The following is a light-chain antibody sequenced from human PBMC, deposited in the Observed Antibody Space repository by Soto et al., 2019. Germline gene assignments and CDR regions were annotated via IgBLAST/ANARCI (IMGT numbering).Light chain of an antibody. J-gene: IGKJ2*01. CDR3: QQYGSSPLYS. CDR2: GAS. Sequence: DIVLTQSPGTLSLSPGERATLFCRTSQTVSSAYLAWYKQKPGQAPRLLIYGASSRATGIPDRFSGSGSGTDFTLTINRLEPEDSAVYYCQQYGSSPLYSFGQGTKLEIK. CDR1: QTVSSAY. V-gene: IGKV3-20*01.